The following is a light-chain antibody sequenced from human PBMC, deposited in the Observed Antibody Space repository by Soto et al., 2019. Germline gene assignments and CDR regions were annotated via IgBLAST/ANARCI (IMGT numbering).Light chain of an antibody. V-gene: IGKV1-39*01. Sequence: DLQMAQSPSSLSASVGDRVTISCRASQRVSTYLNWYQQRPGKAPKLLIYAASTLQSGVPSTFSGSASGTNFTLTITSLQPEDFATYYCHQTYSVPPTFGQGTKVEI. CDR2: AAS. CDR1: QRVSTY. CDR3: HQTYSVPPT. J-gene: IGKJ1*01.